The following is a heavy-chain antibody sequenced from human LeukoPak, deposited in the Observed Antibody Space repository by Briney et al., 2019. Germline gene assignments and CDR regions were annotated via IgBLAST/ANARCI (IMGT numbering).Heavy chain of an antibody. Sequence: GGSLRLSCAASGFTFSDYYMSWIRQAPGKGLEWVSYISSSSSYTNYADSVKGRFTISRDNAKNSLYPQMNSLRAEDTAVYYCARVMGPYGSGSYYKAGFDYWGQGTLVTVSS. J-gene: IGHJ4*02. CDR2: ISSSSSYT. CDR1: GFTFSDYY. CDR3: ARVMGPYGSGSYYKAGFDY. V-gene: IGHV3-11*05. D-gene: IGHD3-10*01.